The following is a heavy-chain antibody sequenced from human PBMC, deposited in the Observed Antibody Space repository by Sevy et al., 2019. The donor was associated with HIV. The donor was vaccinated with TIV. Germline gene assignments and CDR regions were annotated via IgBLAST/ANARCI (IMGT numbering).Heavy chain of an antibody. CDR1: GLTFTDAW. V-gene: IGHV3-15*01. CDR3: TSDREYSDFKGGFDY. D-gene: IGHD4-17*01. Sequence: GGSLRLSCAASGLTFTDAWMPWVRQAPGKGLEWVGRIRSNTDGGTTEYAAPLKGRFTISRDDSKNTLYLQMNILKSADTAVYYCTSDREYSDFKGGFDYWGRGALVTVSS. CDR2: IRSNTDGGTT. J-gene: IGHJ4*02.